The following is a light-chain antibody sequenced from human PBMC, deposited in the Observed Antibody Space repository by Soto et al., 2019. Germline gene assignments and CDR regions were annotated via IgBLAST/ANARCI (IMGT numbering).Light chain of an antibody. CDR2: GAS. Sequence: EIVLTQSPGTLSLSPGERATLSCRASQSVSSSYLAWYQQTPGQAPRLLIYGASSRATGIPDRFSGSGSGIDFTLTISRLEPEDFALYYWQQYCSSPTFGQGTKVEIK. V-gene: IGKV3-20*01. CDR1: QSVSSSY. CDR3: QQYCSSPT. J-gene: IGKJ1*01.